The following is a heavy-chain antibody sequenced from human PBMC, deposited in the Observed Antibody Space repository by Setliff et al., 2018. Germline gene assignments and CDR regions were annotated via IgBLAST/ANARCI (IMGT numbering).Heavy chain of an antibody. CDR1: GGTFSSYA. CDR3: ASHFLTVMKYYYYMDV. CDR2: IIPMFGT. D-gene: IGHD5-18*01. Sequence: SVKVSCKASGGTFSSYAISWVRQAPGQGLEWMGGIIPMFGTNYAQKFQGRVTITADESTSTAYMELSGLTSEDTAVYYCASHFLTVMKYYYYMDVWGKGTTVTVSS. V-gene: IGHV1-69*13. J-gene: IGHJ6*03.